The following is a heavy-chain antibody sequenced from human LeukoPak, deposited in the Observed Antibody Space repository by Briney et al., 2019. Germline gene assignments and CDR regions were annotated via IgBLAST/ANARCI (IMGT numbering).Heavy chain of an antibody. V-gene: IGHV3-73*01. Sequence: PGGSLRLSCAASGFSFNGSTIHWVRQASGKGLEWVGRMRSKANRFVTTYAASVEGRFTISRDDSKNTAYLQMNNLKIEDTAVYYFTTDQSNSFDVWGQGTVVTVSA. CDR1: GFSFNGST. CDR2: MRSKANRFVT. D-gene: IGHD2-8*01. CDR3: TTDQSNSFDV. J-gene: IGHJ3*01.